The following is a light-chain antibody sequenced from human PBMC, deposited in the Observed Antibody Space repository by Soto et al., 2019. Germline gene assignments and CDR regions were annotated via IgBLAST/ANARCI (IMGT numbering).Light chain of an antibody. CDR2: GAS. Sequence: EIVMTQSPATLSVSPGERATLSCRASQNVNSNIAWYQQKPGQAPRLLIYGASTRETGVPARFSGSGSGTEFTLTISSLQPEDFAIYYCQHLNNWPSYTFGQGTKLEIK. CDR1: QNVNSN. J-gene: IGKJ2*01. V-gene: IGKV3-15*01. CDR3: QHLNNWPSYT.